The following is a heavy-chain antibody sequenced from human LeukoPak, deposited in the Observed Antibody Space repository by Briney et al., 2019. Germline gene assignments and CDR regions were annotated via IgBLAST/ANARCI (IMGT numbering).Heavy chain of an antibody. V-gene: IGHV3-7*03. Sequence: GGSLRLSCAASGFTFSSYWMSWVRQAPGKGLEWVANIKQDGSEKYYVDSVKGRFTISRDNAKNSLYLQMNSLRAEDTAVYYCATPRRSGWYSGAFDIWAKGQWSPSLQ. CDR1: GFTFSSYW. D-gene: IGHD6-19*01. CDR2: IKQDGSEK. CDR3: ATPRRSGWYSGAFDI. J-gene: IGHJ3*02.